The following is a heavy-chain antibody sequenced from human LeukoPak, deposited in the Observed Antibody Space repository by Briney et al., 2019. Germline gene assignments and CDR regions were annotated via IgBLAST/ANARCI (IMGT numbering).Heavy chain of an antibody. CDR3: ARKMSVVTAFDY. CDR1: GFTFYNYA. V-gene: IGHV3-23*01. J-gene: IGHJ4*02. Sequence: PGGSLRLSCTASGFTFYNYAMNWVRQAPGKGLEWVSTVSGSGSGTYYADSVKGRFTISRDNSKNTLYLQMNSLRAEDTAVYYCARKMSVVTAFDYWGQGTLVTVSS. D-gene: IGHD3-22*01. CDR2: VSGSGSGT.